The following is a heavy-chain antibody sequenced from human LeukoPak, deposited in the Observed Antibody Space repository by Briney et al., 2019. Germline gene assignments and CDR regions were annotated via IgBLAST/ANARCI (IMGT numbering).Heavy chain of an antibody. CDR2: MKQDGSEK. Sequence: GGSLRLSCAASGFTFSNYWMSWVRQAPGKGLEWVANMKQDGSEKYYVDSVKGRFTISRDNAKNSLYLQMNSLRVEDTAVYYCAIPADYWGQGTLVTVSS. V-gene: IGHV3-7*01. CDR3: AIPADY. CDR1: GFTFSNYW. J-gene: IGHJ4*02.